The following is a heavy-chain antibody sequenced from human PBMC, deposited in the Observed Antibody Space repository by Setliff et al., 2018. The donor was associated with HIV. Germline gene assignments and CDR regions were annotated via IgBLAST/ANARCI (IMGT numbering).Heavy chain of an antibody. CDR3: ARDGGSSGWYFVLGYSDY. CDR2: MYYTGST. V-gene: IGHV4-39*02. D-gene: IGHD6-19*01. Sequence: PSETLSLTCTVSGGSTDSGSYYWAWIRQPPGKGLEWIGSMYYTGSTYYNPPLKSRVTISIDTSKKQFSLKLNSVTAADTAMYYCARDGGSSGWYFVLGYSDYWGPGTLVTVSS. J-gene: IGHJ4*02. CDR1: GGSTDSGSYY.